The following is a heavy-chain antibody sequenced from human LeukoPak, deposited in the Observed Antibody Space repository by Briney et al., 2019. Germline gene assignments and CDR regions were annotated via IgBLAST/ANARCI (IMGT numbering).Heavy chain of an antibody. D-gene: IGHD3-22*01. J-gene: IGHJ4*02. CDR3: ARVFLDYDSSGYYHNYFDY. Sequence: SETLSLTCAVYGGSFSGYYWSWIRQPPGKGLEWIGEINHSGSTNYNPSLKSRVTISVDTSKNQFSLKLSSVTAADTAVYYCARVFLDYDSSGYYHNYFDYWGQGTLVTVSS. CDR1: GGSFSGYY. V-gene: IGHV4-34*01. CDR2: INHSGST.